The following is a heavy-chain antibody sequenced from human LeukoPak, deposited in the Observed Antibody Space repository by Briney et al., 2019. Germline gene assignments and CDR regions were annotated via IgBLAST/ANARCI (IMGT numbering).Heavy chain of an antibody. Sequence: ASVKVSCKASGYTFTRYCMHWVRQAPGQGLEWMGLINPSGGRTRYAQKFQGRVTMTRDMSTRTAYMELSSLRSEDTAVFYCARDNDSRDPPHFDYWGQGTLVTVSS. V-gene: IGHV1-46*01. D-gene: IGHD3-16*01. J-gene: IGHJ4*02. CDR1: GYTFTRYC. CDR2: INPSGGRT. CDR3: ARDNDSRDPPHFDY.